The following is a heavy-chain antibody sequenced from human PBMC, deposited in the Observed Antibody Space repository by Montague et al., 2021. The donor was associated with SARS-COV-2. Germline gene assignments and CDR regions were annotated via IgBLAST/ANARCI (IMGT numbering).Heavy chain of an antibody. CDR2: IYYSGST. D-gene: IGHD3-9*01. V-gene: IGHV4-39*01. J-gene: IGHJ6*02. CDR1: GGSISSSSYY. CDR3: ARHDDILTTYYYYYGMDV. Sequence: SETLSLTCTVSGGSISSSSYYWGWIRQPPGKGLEWIGSIYYSGSTHYNPSLKSRVTISVDTSKNQFSLKLSSVTAADTAAYYCARHDDILTTYYYYYGMDVWGQGTTVTVSS.